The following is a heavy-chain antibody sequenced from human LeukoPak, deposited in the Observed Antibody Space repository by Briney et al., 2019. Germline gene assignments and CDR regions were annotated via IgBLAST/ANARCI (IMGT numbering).Heavy chain of an antibody. CDR3: ASYVDTVRYDAFDV. J-gene: IGHJ3*01. D-gene: IGHD5-18*01. CDR2: ISGSSSYI. V-gene: IGHV3-21*01. Sequence: PGGSLRLSCAASGFTFSSYSMNWVRQAPGKGLEWVSSISGSSSYIYYADSVRGRFTISRDNARNTLFLQMNSLRAEDAAVYYCASYVDTVRYDAFDVWGQGTMVTVSS. CDR1: GFTFSSYS.